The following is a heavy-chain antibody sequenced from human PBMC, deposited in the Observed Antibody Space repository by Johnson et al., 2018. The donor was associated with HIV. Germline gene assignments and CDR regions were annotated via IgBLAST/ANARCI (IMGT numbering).Heavy chain of an antibody. J-gene: IGHJ3*02. D-gene: IGHD3-22*01. CDR3: AKASHYDSSGNPSDAFDI. CDR1: GFTFSSYV. CDR2: ISSDGGST. Sequence: VQLVESGGGLIQPGGSLRLSCAASGFTFSSYVMHWVRQAPGKGLQYVSVISSDGGSTYYAHSVKVRFTISRDNSKNTLYLQMKTLRAEDTAVYYCAKASHYDSSGNPSDAFDIWGQGTMVTVSS. V-gene: IGHV3-64*01.